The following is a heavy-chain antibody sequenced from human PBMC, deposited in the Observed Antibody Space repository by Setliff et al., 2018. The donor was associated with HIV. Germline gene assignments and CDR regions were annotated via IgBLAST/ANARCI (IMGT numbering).Heavy chain of an antibody. CDR3: AKDRLEWLAPDGFDI. D-gene: IGHD3-3*01. V-gene: IGHV3-53*01. CDR2: IYSGGST. J-gene: IGHJ3*02. Sequence: GGSLRLSCAVSGFAVSSNYMSWVRQAPGKGLEWLSVIYSGGSTFYADSVKGRFTISRDNSKNTLYLQMSSLRAEDTAVYYCAKDRLEWLAPDGFDIWGLGTMVTV. CDR1: GFAVSSNY.